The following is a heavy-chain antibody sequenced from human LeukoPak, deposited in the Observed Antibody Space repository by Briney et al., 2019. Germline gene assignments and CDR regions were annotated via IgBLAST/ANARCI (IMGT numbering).Heavy chain of an antibody. CDR2: VYYSGST. Sequence: SETLSLTCTVSGASISSGGYYWSWIRHHPGKGLEWIGYVYYSGSTYYKPSLKSRVTISVDTSKNQFSLNLSSVTAADTAVYYCARDRFSGYDSGFDSWGQGTLVTVSS. D-gene: IGHD5-12*01. J-gene: IGHJ4*02. CDR3: ARDRFSGYDSGFDS. CDR1: GASISSGGYY. V-gene: IGHV4-31*03.